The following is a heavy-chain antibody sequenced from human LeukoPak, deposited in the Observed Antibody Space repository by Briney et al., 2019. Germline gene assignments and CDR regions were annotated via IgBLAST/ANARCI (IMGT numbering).Heavy chain of an antibody. D-gene: IGHD2-15*01. J-gene: IGHJ5*02. Sequence: GGSLKISCKGSGYSFNSYWIGWVGQMPGKGLEWMGIIYPGDSDTRYSPSFQGQVTISADKSISTAYLQWSSLKASDTAMYYCAGGYCSGGSCYWFDPWGQGTLVTVSS. CDR2: IYPGDSDT. V-gene: IGHV5-51*01. CDR1: GYSFNSYW. CDR3: AGGYCSGGSCYWFDP.